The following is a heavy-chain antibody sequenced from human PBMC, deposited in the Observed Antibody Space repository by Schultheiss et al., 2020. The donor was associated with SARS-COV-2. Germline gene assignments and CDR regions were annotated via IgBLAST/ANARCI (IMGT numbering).Heavy chain of an antibody. CDR2: IRSKAYGGTT. D-gene: IGHD3-22*01. Sequence: GGSLRLSCAASGFTFSSYAMHWVRQAPGKGLEWVGFIRSKAYGGTTEYAASVKGRFTISRDDSKSIAYLQMNSLKTEDTAVYYCTRAGYASSGYYHLSLDYWGQGTLVTVSS. CDR1: GFTFSSYA. V-gene: IGHV3-49*04. J-gene: IGHJ4*02. CDR3: TRAGYASSGYYHLSLDY.